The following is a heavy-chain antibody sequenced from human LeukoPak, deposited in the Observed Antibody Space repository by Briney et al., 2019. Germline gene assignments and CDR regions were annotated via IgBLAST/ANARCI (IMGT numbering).Heavy chain of an antibody. CDR2: IYSSGST. J-gene: IGHJ4*02. Sequence: PSETLSLTCTVSGASISSFHWTWIRQPAGKGLEWIGLIYSSGSTIYNPSLKSRVAMSVDMTKNQLSLKLSSVTAADTAMHYCARKDGDYWGQGTLVTVSS. CDR1: GASISSFH. V-gene: IGHV4-4*07. CDR3: ARKDGDY.